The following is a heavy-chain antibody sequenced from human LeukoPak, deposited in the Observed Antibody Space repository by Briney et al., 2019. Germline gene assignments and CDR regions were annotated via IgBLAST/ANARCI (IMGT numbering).Heavy chain of an antibody. J-gene: IGHJ4*02. V-gene: IGHV3-23*01. Sequence: GGSLRLSCAASGFTFSSYAMSWVRQAPGKGREWFSGMSSGGGYTYYADSVKGRFTISRDNSKNTLYLQMNSLRAEDTAVYYCAKDPRTGIAAAGTEVDYWGQGTLVTVSS. CDR2: MSSGGGYT. CDR3: AKDPRTGIAAAGTEVDY. CDR1: GFTFSSYA. D-gene: IGHD6-13*01.